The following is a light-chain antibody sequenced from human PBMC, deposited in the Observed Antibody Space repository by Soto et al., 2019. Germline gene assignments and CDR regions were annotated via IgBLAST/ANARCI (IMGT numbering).Light chain of an antibody. CDR2: GAS. J-gene: IGKJ5*01. CDR1: QSVSSY. V-gene: IGKV3-20*01. CDR3: QQHGSSPIN. Sequence: IVLTPSPVTLSFSPFERATLSCRASQSVSSYLAWYQQKPGQAPRLLIYGASSRATGIPDRFSGSGSGTDFTLTISRLEPEDFAVYYCQQHGSSPINCGKGPRREIK.